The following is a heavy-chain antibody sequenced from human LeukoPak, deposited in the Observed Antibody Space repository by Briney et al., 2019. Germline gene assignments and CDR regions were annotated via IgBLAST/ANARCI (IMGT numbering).Heavy chain of an antibody. V-gene: IGHV3-53*01. J-gene: IGHJ4*02. CDR2: IYSGGNT. D-gene: IGHD4-23*01. CDR3: TRADEYGGNTL. Sequence: GGSLRLSCTVSGFTVSSNSWSRVRQAPGKGLEWVSFIYSGGNTHYSDSVKGRFTISRDNAKNTLYLQMNSLRAEDTGVYYCTRADEYGGNTLWGQGTLVTVSS. CDR1: GFTVSSNS.